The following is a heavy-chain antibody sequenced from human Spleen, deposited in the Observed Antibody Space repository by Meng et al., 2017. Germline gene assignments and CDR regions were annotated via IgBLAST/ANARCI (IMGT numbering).Heavy chain of an antibody. J-gene: IGHJ4*02. CDR2: INPNSGGT. D-gene: IGHD3-10*01. V-gene: IGHV1-2*06. CDR3: ATELLWFGGTPQDY. CDR1: GYTFTGYY. Sequence: ASVKVSCKASGYTFTGYYMHWVRQAPGQGLEWMGRINPNSGGTNYAQKFQGRVTMTRDTSISTAYMELSRLRSDDTAVYYYATELLWFGGTPQDYWGQGTLVTVSS.